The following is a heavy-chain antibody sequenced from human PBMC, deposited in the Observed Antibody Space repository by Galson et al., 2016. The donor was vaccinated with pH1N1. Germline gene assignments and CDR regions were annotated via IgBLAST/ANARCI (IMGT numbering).Heavy chain of an antibody. D-gene: IGHD6-13*01. CDR3: ARAIAAADSA. CDR1: GFTFSSHW. J-gene: IGHJ3*01. V-gene: IGHV3-7*01. CDR2: IKQDGDEK. Sequence: SLRLSCAASGFTFSSHWMSWVRQAPGKGLEWVANIKQDGDEKYYVDSVKGRFTISRDNAKNSLYLQMNSLRAEDTALYYCARAIAAADSAWGQGTMVTVSS.